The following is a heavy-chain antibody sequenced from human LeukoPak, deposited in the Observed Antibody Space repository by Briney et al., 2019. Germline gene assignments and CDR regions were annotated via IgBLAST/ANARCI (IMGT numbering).Heavy chain of an antibody. CDR2: ISSSSSYI. CDR3: AREGATQRYFDY. D-gene: IGHD3-16*01. V-gene: IGHV3-21*01. CDR1: GFTFGSYS. J-gene: IGHJ4*02. Sequence: GGSLRLSCAASGFTFGSYSVNWVRQAPGKGLEWVSSISSSSSYIYYADSVKGRFTISRDNAKNSLYLQMNSLRAEDTAVYYCAREGATQRYFDYWGQGTLVTVSS.